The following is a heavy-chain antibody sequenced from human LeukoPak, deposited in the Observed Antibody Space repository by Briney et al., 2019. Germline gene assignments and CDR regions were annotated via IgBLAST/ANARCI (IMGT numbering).Heavy chain of an antibody. Sequence: PGGSLRLSCAASGITVISNYMTWVRQAPGKGLEWVSVISSGGTTYYADSVKGRFTISRDNSKKTLYLQMNRLRAEDTAVYYCAREWIQLWSGWFDPWGQGTLVTVSS. CDR3: AREWIQLWSGWFDP. CDR2: ISSGGTT. CDR1: GITVISNY. V-gene: IGHV3-53*01. J-gene: IGHJ5*02. D-gene: IGHD5-18*01.